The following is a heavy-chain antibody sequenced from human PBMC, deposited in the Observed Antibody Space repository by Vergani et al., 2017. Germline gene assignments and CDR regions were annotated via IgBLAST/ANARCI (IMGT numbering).Heavy chain of an antibody. CDR1: GFTFSSYG. J-gene: IGHJ4*02. V-gene: IGHV3-30*18. D-gene: IGHD6-19*01. Sequence: QVQLVESGGGVVQPGRSLRLSCAASGFTFSSYGMHWVRQAPGKGLEWVAVISYDGSNKYYADSVKGRFTISRDNSKNTLYLQMNSLRAEDTAVYYCAKSYSGWNLGGGYWGRGTLVTVSS. CDR2: ISYDGSNK. CDR3: AKSYSGWNLGGGY.